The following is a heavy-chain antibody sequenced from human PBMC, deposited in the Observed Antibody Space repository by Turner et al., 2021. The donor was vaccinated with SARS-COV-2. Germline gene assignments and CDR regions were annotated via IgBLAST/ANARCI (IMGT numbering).Heavy chain of an antibody. CDR2: FDPEDCET. J-gene: IGHJ6*02. CDR1: GYTLTDLS. D-gene: IGHD6-19*01. CDR3: ATGVAVAVTPSDYYYYYGMDV. V-gene: IGHV1-24*01. Sequence: QVQLLQSGAEVKKPGASVKVSCKVSGYTLTDLSMHWVRRAPGKGLEWMGGFDPEDCETIYAQKFKGRVTMAEDTSTDTAYMALSSLRSEDTAVYYCATGVAVAVTPSDYYYYYGMDVWGQGTTVTVSS.